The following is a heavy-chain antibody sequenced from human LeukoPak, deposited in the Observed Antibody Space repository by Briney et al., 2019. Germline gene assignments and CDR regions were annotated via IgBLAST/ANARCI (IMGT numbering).Heavy chain of an antibody. CDR2: IYYSGSA. CDR1: GGSISNSSYY. Sequence: SETLSLTCIVSGGSISNSSYYWGWIRQPPGKGLEWIGSIYYSGSAYYNPSLKSRVTISVDTSKNQFSLKLTSVTATDTAVYYCARHWVVTPNYWGQGTLVSVSS. J-gene: IGHJ4*02. D-gene: IGHD4-23*01. CDR3: ARHWVVTPNY. V-gene: IGHV4-39*01.